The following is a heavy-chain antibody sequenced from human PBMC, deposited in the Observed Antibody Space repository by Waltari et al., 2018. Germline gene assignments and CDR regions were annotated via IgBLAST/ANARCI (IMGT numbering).Heavy chain of an antibody. J-gene: IGHJ4*02. CDR3: AREWGAWEPLKYFDY. CDR1: GGSISSGDYY. CDR2: IYYSGSA. V-gene: IGHV4-30-4*08. Sequence: QVQLQESGPGLVKPSQTLSLTCTVSGGSISSGDYYWRWIRQPPGKGLEWIGYIYYSGSAYYNPSLKSRVTISVDTSKNQFSLKLSSVTAADTAVYYCAREWGAWEPLKYFDYWGQGTLVTVSS. D-gene: IGHD1-26*01.